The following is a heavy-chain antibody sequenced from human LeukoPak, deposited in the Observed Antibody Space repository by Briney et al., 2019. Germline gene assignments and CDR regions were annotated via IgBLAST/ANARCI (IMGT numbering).Heavy chain of an antibody. V-gene: IGHV3-7*01. D-gene: IGHD2-21*01. CDR3: ARSDSKSTVDY. Sequence: AGGSLRLSCGASGFTFSTYWVSWVRQAPGKGLEWVANINQDGSQKYYVDSVKGRYTISRDNAENSLYLQVNSLRVDDTAVYYCARSDSKSTVDYWGQGTLVTVSS. J-gene: IGHJ4*02. CDR1: GFTFSTYW. CDR2: INQDGSQK.